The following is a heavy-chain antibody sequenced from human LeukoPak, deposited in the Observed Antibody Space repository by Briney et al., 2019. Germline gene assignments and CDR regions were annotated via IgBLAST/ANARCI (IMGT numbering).Heavy chain of an antibody. V-gene: IGHV4-4*02. Sequence: SWVRQSPGKGLEWIGEIFHSGSTKYNPSLKSRVTISVDKSKNQFSLNLTSVTAADTAMYYCARDASLQTGAFDVWGQGTMVTVSS. D-gene: IGHD5-24*01. CDR2: IFHSGST. CDR3: ARDASLQTGAFDV. J-gene: IGHJ3*01.